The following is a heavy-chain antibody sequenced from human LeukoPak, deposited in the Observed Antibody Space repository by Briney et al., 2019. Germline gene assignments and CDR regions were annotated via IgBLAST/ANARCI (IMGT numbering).Heavy chain of an antibody. CDR2: IKQGGSER. D-gene: IGHD6-13*01. Sequence: PGGSLRLSCAASGFTFSSYSVNWVRQAPGKGLEWVATIKQGGSERFYVDSVKGRVTISRDNAKNSLYLQMNSLRTEDTAVYYCARGSSWMGDYWGQGTLVSVSS. V-gene: IGHV3-7*01. CDR3: ARGSSWMGDY. J-gene: IGHJ4*02. CDR1: GFTFSSYS.